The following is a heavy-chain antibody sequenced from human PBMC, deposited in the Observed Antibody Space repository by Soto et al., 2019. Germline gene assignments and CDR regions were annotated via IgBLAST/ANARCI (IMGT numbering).Heavy chain of an antibody. J-gene: IGHJ5*02. CDR3: ARGGIAAAGTRPDWFDP. V-gene: IGHV1-46*01. CDR2: INPSGGST. Sequence: GASVKVSCKASGYTFTGYFMHWVRQAPGQGLEWMGIINPSGGSTSYAQKFQGRVTMTRDTSTSTVYMELSSLRSEDTAVYYCARGGIAAAGTRPDWFDPWGQGTLVTVSS. D-gene: IGHD6-13*01. CDR1: GYTFTGYF.